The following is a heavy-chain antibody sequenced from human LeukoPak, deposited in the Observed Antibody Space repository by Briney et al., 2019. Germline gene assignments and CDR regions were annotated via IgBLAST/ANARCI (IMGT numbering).Heavy chain of an antibody. D-gene: IGHD3-10*01. CDR2: IYPGDSDT. V-gene: IGHV5-51*01. Sequence: GESLKISCKGSGYSFTSYWIGWVGQMPGKGLEWMGIIYPGDSDTRYSPSFQGQVTISADKSISTAYLQWSSLKASDTAMYYCARLGYWGSGSYDYYGMDVWGQGTTVTVSS. CDR3: ARLGYWGSGSYDYYGMDV. J-gene: IGHJ6*02. CDR1: GYSFTSYW.